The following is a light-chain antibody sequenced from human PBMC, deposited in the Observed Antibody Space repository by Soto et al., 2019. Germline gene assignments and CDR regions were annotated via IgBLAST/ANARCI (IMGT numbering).Light chain of an antibody. V-gene: IGKV3-15*01. CDR1: QSISSD. Sequence: EIVMTQSPATLSVSPGERATLSCRASQSISSDLAWYQQKPGQAPRLLIYGASTRATGIPARFSGSGSGTEFTLTISSLQSEDSALYYCQQINIWPWTFGQGTKVEIK. CDR3: QQINIWPWT. J-gene: IGKJ1*01. CDR2: GAS.